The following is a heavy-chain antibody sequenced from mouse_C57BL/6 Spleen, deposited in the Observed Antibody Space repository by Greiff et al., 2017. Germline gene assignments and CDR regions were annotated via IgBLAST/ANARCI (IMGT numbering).Heavy chain of an antibody. V-gene: IGHV3-6*01. Sequence: EVKLQESGPGLVKPSQSLSLTCSVTGYSITSGYYWNWIRQFPGNKLEWMGYISYDGSNNYNPSLKNRISITRDTSKNQFFLKLNSVTTEDTATYYCARDSKDAMDYWGQGTSVTVSS. CDR1: GYSITSGYY. CDR2: ISYDGSN. D-gene: IGHD2-5*01. CDR3: ARDSKDAMDY. J-gene: IGHJ4*01.